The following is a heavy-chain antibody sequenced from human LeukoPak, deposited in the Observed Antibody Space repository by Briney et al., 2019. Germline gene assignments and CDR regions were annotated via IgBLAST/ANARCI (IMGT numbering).Heavy chain of an antibody. V-gene: IGHV3-7*03. CDR1: GFTFSSYW. CDR3: ARDGGFGELFAYFQH. Sequence: GGSLRLSCAASGFTFSSYWMSWVRQAPGKGLEWVANIKQDGSEKYYVDPVKGRFTISRDNAKNSLYLQMNSLRAEDTAVYYCARDGGFGELFAYFQHWGQGTLVTVSS. J-gene: IGHJ1*01. D-gene: IGHD3-10*01. CDR2: IKQDGSEK.